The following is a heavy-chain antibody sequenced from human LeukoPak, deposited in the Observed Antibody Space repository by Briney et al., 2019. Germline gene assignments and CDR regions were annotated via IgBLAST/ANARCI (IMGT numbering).Heavy chain of an antibody. Sequence: GASVKVSCKASGYTFNNYAMNWVRQAPGQGLERMGWINANTGNPTYAQGFTGRFIFSFDTSVSTAYLQISSLKAEDTAIYYCARVGRPFYYYYMDVWGKGTTVTVSS. D-gene: IGHD6-6*01. J-gene: IGHJ6*03. CDR1: GYTFNNYA. CDR2: INANTGNP. CDR3: ARVGRPFYYYYMDV. V-gene: IGHV7-4-1*02.